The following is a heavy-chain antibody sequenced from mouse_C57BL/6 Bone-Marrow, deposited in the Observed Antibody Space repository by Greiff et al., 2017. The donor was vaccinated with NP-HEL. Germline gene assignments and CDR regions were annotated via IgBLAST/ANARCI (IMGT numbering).Heavy chain of an antibody. J-gene: IGHJ4*01. CDR3: AEGEGYYAMDY. V-gene: IGHV14-2*01. CDR1: GFNIKDYY. Sequence: EVQLVESGAELVKPGASVKLSCTASGFNIKDYYMHWVKQRTEQGLEWIGRIDPEDGDTTYDPKFQGKATITADTSSNTAYLQLSSLTSEDTAVDYCAEGEGYYAMDYWGQGTSVTVSS. CDR2: IDPEDGDT.